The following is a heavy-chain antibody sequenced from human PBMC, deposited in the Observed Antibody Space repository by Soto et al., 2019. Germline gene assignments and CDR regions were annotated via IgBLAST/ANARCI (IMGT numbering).Heavy chain of an antibody. V-gene: IGHV2-5*02. CDR2: IYWDEDK. CDR1: GFSLRTRGVA. J-gene: IGHJ4*02. D-gene: IGHD5-12*01. CDR3: AHRPRGYAYYFDC. Sequence: QITLKESGPTLVKPTQTLTLTCTFSGFSLRTRGVAVGWFRQPPGKALEWLALIYWDEDKWYSPSLKSRLTIADDPSNNQVVLTMTNVDPVDTATYYCAHRPRGYAYYFDCWGQGILVNVSS.